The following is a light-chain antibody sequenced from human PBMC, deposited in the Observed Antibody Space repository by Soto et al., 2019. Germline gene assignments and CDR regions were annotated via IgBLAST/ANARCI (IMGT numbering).Light chain of an antibody. CDR3: QQYYATPYT. CDR1: QTVLYSSNNENS. Sequence: DIVMTQSPDSLAVSLGERATINCKSSQTVLYSSNNENSLAWYQQKPGQPPKLLIYWASTRGSGVPDRFSGSGSGTDFPLTISSLQAEDVAVYYCQQYYATPYTFGQGTKLEIK. J-gene: IGKJ2*01. CDR2: WAS. V-gene: IGKV4-1*01.